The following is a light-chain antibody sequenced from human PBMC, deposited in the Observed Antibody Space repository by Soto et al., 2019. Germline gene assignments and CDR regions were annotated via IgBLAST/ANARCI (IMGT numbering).Light chain of an antibody. V-gene: IGKV3-11*01. CDR2: GAS. Sequence: EILLTQSPGTLSLSPVERSITSYRASQSLSKSLVWYQQKPGQAPRLLIDGASNRATGIPARFSGSGSGTDFTLTISSLEPEDFAVYFCQQRSSWPLTCGGGTKVDI. CDR3: QQRSSWPLT. J-gene: IGKJ4*02. CDR1: QSLSKS.